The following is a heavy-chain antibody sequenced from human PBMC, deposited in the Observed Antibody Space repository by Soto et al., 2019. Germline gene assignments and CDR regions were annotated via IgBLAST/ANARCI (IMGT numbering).Heavy chain of an antibody. CDR3: TTGLSNGYYNFDY. CDR2: IKGEADGGTT. V-gene: IGHV3-15*01. D-gene: IGHD3-22*01. J-gene: IGHJ4*02. CDR1: GFTFSNSW. Sequence: PGRSLRLSCAASGFTFSNSWMSWVRQAPGKGLEWVGRIKGEADGGTTDYAAPVKGRITISRDHSKDTLYLHMNSLKTEDTAVYYCTTGLSNGYYNFDYWGQGT.